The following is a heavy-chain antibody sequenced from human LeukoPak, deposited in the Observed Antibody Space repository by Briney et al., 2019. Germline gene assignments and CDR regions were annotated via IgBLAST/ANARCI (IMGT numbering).Heavy chain of an antibody. CDR3: ATQYYGSGSYYNAIFFDY. Sequence: GGSLRLSCAASGFTFSSYSMNWVRQAPGKGLEWVSYISSSSSTIYYADSVKGRFTISRDNAKNSLYLQMNSLRAEDTAVYYCATQYYGSGSYYNAIFFDYWGQGTQVTVSS. CDR2: ISSSSSTI. V-gene: IGHV3-48*04. D-gene: IGHD3-10*01. CDR1: GFTFSSYS. J-gene: IGHJ4*02.